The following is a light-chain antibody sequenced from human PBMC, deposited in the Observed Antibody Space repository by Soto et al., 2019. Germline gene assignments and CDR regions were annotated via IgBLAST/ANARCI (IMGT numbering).Light chain of an antibody. CDR3: TSHTNRNSWV. V-gene: IGLV2-14*01. J-gene: IGLJ3*02. CDR2: EVN. Sequence: QSALTQPASVSGSPGQSITISCTGTSSDIGAYNYVSWYQQHPGKAPKLMIYEVNNRPSGISNRFSGSKSGNTASLTISGLQAEDEADYYCTSHTNRNSWVSGGGTKLTVL. CDR1: SSDIGAYNY.